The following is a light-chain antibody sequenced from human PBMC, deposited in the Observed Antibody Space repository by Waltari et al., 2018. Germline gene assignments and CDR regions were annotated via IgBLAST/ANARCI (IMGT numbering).Light chain of an antibody. CDR1: NSDVGRYNL. V-gene: IGLV2-23*02. CDR2: DVT. Sequence: QPAPTQPASVSGSPGQSITSSCTGTNSDVGRYNLVSWYQQHTDKAPKLIIYDVTERPSGVSDRLSGSKSGNTASLTISGLQAEDEADYYCCSYAGSFTWVFGGGTKLTVL. CDR3: CSYAGSFTWV. J-gene: IGLJ3*02.